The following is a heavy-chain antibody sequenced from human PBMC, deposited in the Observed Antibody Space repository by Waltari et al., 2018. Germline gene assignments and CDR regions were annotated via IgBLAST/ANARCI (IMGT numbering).Heavy chain of an antibody. CDR1: GYTFATYD. CDR3: ASEPFYAR. D-gene: IGHD2-2*01. V-gene: IGHV1-8*03. CDR2: MNPNSGTP. J-gene: IGHJ4*02. Sequence: QVQLVQSGAEVEEPGASVKVSCTASGYTFATYDINWVRQATGQGLEDMGWMNPNSGTPGYAQKFQGRLTFTGDTSRNTAYLELSSLTSDDTAVYYCASEPFYARWGQGTLVTVSS.